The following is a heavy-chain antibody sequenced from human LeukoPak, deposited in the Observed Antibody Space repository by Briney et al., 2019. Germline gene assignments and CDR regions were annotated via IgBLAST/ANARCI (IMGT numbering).Heavy chain of an antibody. J-gene: IGHJ3*02. D-gene: IGHD1-26*01. CDR1: GGTFSSYA. V-gene: IGHV1-69*05. CDR2: IIPIFGAA. Sequence: ASVKVSCKASGGTFSSYAISWVRQAPGQGLEWMGGIIPIFGAANYAQKFQGRVTITTDESTSTAYMELSSLRSEDTAVYYCARGGGSGSYPHDAFDIWGQGTMVTVSS. CDR3: ARGGGSGSYPHDAFDI.